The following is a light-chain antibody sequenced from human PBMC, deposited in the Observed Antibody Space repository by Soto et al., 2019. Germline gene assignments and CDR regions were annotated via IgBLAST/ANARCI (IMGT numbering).Light chain of an antibody. V-gene: IGKV3-15*01. J-gene: IGKJ1*01. CDR2: GAS. CDR3: QQYNSWPWT. Sequence: EIVLTQSPGTLSLSTGKRATLSSRASQSVSSSYLAWYQQKPGQAPRLLIYGASTRATSLPPRFSASGSGTEFTLTISSLQSEDSAVYYCQQYNSWPWTFGQGTKVDI. CDR1: QSVSSSY.